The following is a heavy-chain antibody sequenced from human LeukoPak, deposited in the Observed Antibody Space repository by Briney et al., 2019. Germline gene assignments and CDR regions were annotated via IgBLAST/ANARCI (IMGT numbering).Heavy chain of an antibody. CDR3: AKKAIGSWRWLQSYFDY. CDR2: ISGSGGST. Sequence: PGGSLRLSCAASGFTFSSYAMSWVRQAPGKGLEWVSAISGSGGSTYYADSVKGRFTISRDNSKNTLYLQMNSLRAEDTAVYYCAKKAIGSWRWLQSYFDYWGQGPLVTVSS. CDR1: GFTFSSYA. J-gene: IGHJ4*02. V-gene: IGHV3-23*01. D-gene: IGHD5-12*01.